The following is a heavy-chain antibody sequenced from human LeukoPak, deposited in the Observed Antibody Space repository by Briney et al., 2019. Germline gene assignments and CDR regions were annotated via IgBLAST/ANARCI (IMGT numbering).Heavy chain of an antibody. Sequence: PGGSLRLSCAASGFTFSSYWMSWARQAPGKGLEWVANIKQDGSEKYYVDSVKGRFTISRDNAKNSLYLQMNSLRAEDTAVYYCAATIVDIVATDNAWGQGTLVTVSS. CDR3: AATIVDIVATDNA. J-gene: IGHJ4*02. CDR1: GFTFSSYW. D-gene: IGHD5-12*01. CDR2: IKQDGSEK. V-gene: IGHV3-7*01.